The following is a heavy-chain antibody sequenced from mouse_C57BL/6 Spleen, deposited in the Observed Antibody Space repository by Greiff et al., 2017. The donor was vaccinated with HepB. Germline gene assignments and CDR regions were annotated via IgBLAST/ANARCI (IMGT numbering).Heavy chain of an antibody. D-gene: IGHD1-1*01. CDR1: GYSITSGYY. CDR2: ISYDGSN. Sequence: ESGPGLVKPSQSLSLTCSVTGYSITSGYYWNWIRQFPGNKLEWMGYISYDGSNNYNPSRKNRISITRDTSKNQFFLKLNSVTTEDTATYYCAREAITTVVPWYFDVWGTGTTVTVSS. CDR3: AREAITTVVPWYFDV. J-gene: IGHJ1*03. V-gene: IGHV3-6*01.